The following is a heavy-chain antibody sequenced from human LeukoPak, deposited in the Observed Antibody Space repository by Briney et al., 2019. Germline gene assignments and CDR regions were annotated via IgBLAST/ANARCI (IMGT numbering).Heavy chain of an antibody. D-gene: IGHD6-19*01. V-gene: IGHV3-23*01. J-gene: IGHJ4*02. CDR1: GFTSSSYA. CDR2: ISGSGGST. CDR3: TKVQSRVAGPFDY. Sequence: GGSLRLSCAASGFTSSSYAMSWVRQAPGKGLEWVSAISGSGGSTYYADSVKGRFTISRDNSKNTLYLQMNSLRAEDTAVYYCTKVQSRVAGPFDYWGQGTLVTVSS.